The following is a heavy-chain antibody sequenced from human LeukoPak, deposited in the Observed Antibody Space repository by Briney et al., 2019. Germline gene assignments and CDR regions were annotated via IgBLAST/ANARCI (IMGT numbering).Heavy chain of an antibody. CDR1: GFTLSSYG. J-gene: IGHJ4*02. V-gene: IGHV3-30*03. Sequence: GGSLRLSCAASGFTLSSYGMHGVPEAPGKALEWGAVISYDGSNKYYADSVKGRFTIYRDNSKNTLYLQMNSLRAEDTAVYYCAVLWFGELWSFDYWGQGTLVTVSS. CDR3: AVLWFGELWSFDY. CDR2: ISYDGSNK. D-gene: IGHD3-10*01.